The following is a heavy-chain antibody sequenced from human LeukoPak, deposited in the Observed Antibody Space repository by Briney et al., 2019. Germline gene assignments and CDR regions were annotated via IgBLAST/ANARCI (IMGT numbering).Heavy chain of an antibody. V-gene: IGHV5-51*01. CDR2: IRPGDSKR. Sequence: PGESLKISCKGSGFTFSDYWIVWVRQMPGKGLEWMGIIRPGDSKRRYSPSFEGQVTISGDKSISTAYIQWSSLKASDSAMYYRARQLNGYAFDIWGQGTVVTVSS. CDR3: ARQLNGYAFDI. J-gene: IGHJ3*02. CDR1: GFTFSDYW. D-gene: IGHD5-24*01.